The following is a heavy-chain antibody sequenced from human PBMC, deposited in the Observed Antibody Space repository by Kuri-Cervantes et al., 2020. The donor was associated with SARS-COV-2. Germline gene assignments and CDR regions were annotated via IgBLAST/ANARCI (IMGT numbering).Heavy chain of an antibody. CDR1: GGTFSSYA. V-gene: IGHV1-18*01. CDR2: ISAYNDNT. D-gene: IGHD4-23*01. Sequence: ASVKVSCKASGGTFSSYAISWVRQAPGQGLGWMGWISAYNDNTNYAQRLQGRVTMTTDTSTTTAYMELRSLRSDDTAVYYCAIDYGGNPRSHKDYYYMDVWGKGTTVTVSS. CDR3: AIDYGGNPRSHKDYYYMDV. J-gene: IGHJ6*03.